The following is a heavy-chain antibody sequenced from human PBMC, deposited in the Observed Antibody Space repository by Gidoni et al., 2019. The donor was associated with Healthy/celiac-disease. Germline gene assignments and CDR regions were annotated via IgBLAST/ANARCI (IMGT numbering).Heavy chain of an antibody. CDR1: GGSFSGYY. D-gene: IGHD3-9*01. J-gene: IGHJ4*02. CDR3: ARDHLRYGDY. CDR2: INHSGST. V-gene: IGHV4-34*01. Sequence: QVQLQQWGAGLLKPSETLSLTCAVYGGSFSGYYWSWIRQPPGKGLEWIGEINHSGSTNYNPSLKSRVTISVDTSKNQFSLKLSSVTAADTAVYYCARDHLRYGDYWGQGTLVTVSS.